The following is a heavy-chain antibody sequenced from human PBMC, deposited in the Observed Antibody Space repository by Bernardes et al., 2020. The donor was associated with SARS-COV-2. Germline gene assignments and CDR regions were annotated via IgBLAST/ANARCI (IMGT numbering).Heavy chain of an antibody. D-gene: IGHD6-19*01. CDR2: MNPDSANT. CDR1: GYTFTNYD. J-gene: IGHJ5*02. Sequence: ASVKVSCKASGYTFTNYDINWVRQAAGQGLEWMGWMNPDSANTGYAQKFQGRITMTRNTFISTAYMELSSLRSEDTAVYYCARGPIGVAGTRVFDWFDPWGQGTLVTVSS. CDR3: ARGPIGVAGTRVFDWFDP. V-gene: IGHV1-8*01.